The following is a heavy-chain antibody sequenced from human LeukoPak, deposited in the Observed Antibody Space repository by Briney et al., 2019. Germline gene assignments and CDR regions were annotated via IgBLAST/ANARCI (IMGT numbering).Heavy chain of an antibody. D-gene: IGHD5-12*01. CDR1: GFTFSSYA. J-gene: IGHJ3*02. CDR2: IPYDGSNK. Sequence: GGSLRLSCAASGFTFSSYAMHWVRQAPGKGLEWVAVIPYDGSNKYYADSVKGRFTISRDNSKNTLYLQMNSLRAEDTAVYYCARDYDSIHAFDIWGQGTMVTVSS. V-gene: IGHV3-30-3*01. CDR3: ARDYDSIHAFDI.